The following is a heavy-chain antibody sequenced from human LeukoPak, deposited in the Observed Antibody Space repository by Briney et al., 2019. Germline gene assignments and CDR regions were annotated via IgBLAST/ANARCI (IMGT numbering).Heavy chain of an antibody. CDR3: ARDLVTVTKGFDI. CDR2: ISYIGRT. J-gene: IGHJ3*02. D-gene: IGHD4-17*01. V-gene: IGHV4-59*11. CDR1: DDSFSSHY. Sequence: SETLSLTCAVSDDSFSSHYWTWIRQPPGKGLEWIGYISYIGRTNYNPSLKSRVTISIDTSKNQFSLKLSSVTTADTAVYYCARDLVTVTKGFDIWGQGTMVSVSS.